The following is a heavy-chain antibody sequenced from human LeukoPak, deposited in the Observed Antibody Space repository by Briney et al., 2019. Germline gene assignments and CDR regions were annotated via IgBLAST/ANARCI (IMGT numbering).Heavy chain of an antibody. Sequence: PGRSLRLSCTASGFTFGDYAMSWVRQAPGKGLEWVGFIRSKAYGGTTEYAASVKGRFTISRDDSKSIAYLQMNSLKTEDTAVYYCTTGYSSSWYGEFDYWGQGTLVTVSP. J-gene: IGHJ4*02. D-gene: IGHD6-13*01. CDR3: TTGYSSSWYGEFDY. CDR1: GFTFGDYA. V-gene: IGHV3-49*04. CDR2: IRSKAYGGTT.